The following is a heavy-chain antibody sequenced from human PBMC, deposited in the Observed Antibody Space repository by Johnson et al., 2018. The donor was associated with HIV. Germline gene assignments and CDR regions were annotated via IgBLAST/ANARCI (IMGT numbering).Heavy chain of an antibody. Sequence: VQLVESGGGLIQPGGSLKHSCAASGFTVSSNYMSWVRQAPGKGLEWVSVIYSGGGTQYADSVKGRFTISRDNSKNTLYLQMNSLGAEDTAVYYCASSGELPDDDAFDIWGQGTRVTVSS. J-gene: IGHJ3*02. CDR3: ASSGELPDDDAFDI. D-gene: IGHD1-26*01. CDR1: GFTVSSNY. V-gene: IGHV3-66*03. CDR2: IYSGGGT.